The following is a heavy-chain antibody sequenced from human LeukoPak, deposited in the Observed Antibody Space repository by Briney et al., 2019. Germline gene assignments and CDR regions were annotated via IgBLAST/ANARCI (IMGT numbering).Heavy chain of an antibody. V-gene: IGHV3-30*18. CDR1: GFTFSSYG. J-gene: IGHJ4*02. CDR3: AKDPPVDY. Sequence: GGSLRLSCAASGFTFSSYGMHWVRQAPGKGLEWVAVISYDGSNKYYADSMKGRFTISRDNSKNTLYLQMNSLRAEDTAVYYCAKDPPVDYWGQGTLVTVSS. CDR2: ISYDGSNK.